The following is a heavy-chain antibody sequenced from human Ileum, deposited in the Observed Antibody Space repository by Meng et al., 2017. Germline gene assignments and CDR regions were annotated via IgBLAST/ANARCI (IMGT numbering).Heavy chain of an antibody. D-gene: IGHD3-16*01. CDR1: GDSIRYSSCY. CDR3: ARPAVTTALGGFDY. CDR2: IYYNGNT. Sequence: QLHLQGSGPGLVKPSDTLSPTCDVPGDSIRYSSCYWGWVRQPPGQGLEWMGSIYYNGNTYYSPSLKSRASISVDTYKNQFSLKLSSVTAADTAVYDCARPAVTTALGGFDYWGQGTLVTVSS. V-gene: IGHV4-39*01. J-gene: IGHJ4*02.